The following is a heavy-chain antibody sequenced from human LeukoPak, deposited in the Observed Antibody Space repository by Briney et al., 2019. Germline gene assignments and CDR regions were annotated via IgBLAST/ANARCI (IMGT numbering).Heavy chain of an antibody. CDR3: ARDFERPDY. Sequence: ASVKVSCKTSGYTFTDYYIHWVRQAPGQGLEWMGRINPNSGGTNYAQKFQGRVTMTRDTSISTAYMELRRLRSDDTAVYYCARDFERPDYWGQGTLVTVSS. CDR1: GYTFTDYY. V-gene: IGHV1-2*06. J-gene: IGHJ4*02. CDR2: INPNSGGT.